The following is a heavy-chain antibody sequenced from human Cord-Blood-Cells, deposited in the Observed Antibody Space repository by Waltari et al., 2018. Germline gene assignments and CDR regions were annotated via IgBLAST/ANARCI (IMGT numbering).Heavy chain of an antibody. J-gene: IGHJ4*02. D-gene: IGHD3-10*01. CDR1: AAPIRSFY. CDR2: IYYSRST. CDR3: ARVRANFFDY. Sequence: QVQLLASGPGLVKPSETLSLTWTVPAAPIRSFYWSWIRQPPGKGLEWIGYIYYSRSTNYNPSLKSRVTISVDTSKIQFSLKLSSVTAADTAVYYCARVRANFFDYWGQGTLVTVSS. V-gene: IGHV4-59*01.